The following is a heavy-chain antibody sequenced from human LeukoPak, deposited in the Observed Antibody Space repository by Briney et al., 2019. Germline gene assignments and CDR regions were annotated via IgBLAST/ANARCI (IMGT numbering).Heavy chain of an antibody. V-gene: IGHV3-21*01. CDR1: GFTFSSYS. J-gene: IGHJ5*02. CDR3: ARSSCSGGSCPPNWFDP. CDR2: ISSSSSYI. Sequence: GRSLRLSCAASGFTFSSYSMNWVRQALGKGLEWVSSISSSSSYIYYADSVKGRFTISRDNAKNSLYLQMNSLRAEDTAVYYCARSSCSGGSCPPNWFDPWGQGTLVTVSS. D-gene: IGHD2-15*01.